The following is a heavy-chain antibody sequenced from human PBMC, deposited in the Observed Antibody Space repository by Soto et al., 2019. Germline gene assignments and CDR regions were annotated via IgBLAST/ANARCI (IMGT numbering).Heavy chain of an antibody. CDR3: ARVRLKSTTGTPYY. D-gene: IGHD1-1*01. J-gene: IGHJ4*02. CDR1: GFTFSSYS. Sequence: EVQLVESGGGLVNPGGSLRLSCAASGFTFSSYSMNWVRQAPGKGLEWVSSISSSSSYIYYADSVKGRFTISRDNAKNSLYLQMNSLRAEDTAVYYCARVRLKSTTGTPYYWGQGTLVTVSS. CDR2: ISSSSSYI. V-gene: IGHV3-21*01.